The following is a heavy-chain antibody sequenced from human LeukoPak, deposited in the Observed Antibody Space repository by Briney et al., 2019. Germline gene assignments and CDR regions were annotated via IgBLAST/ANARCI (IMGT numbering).Heavy chain of an antibody. CDR1: GGSISSYY. J-gene: IGHJ4*02. D-gene: IGHD6-19*01. V-gene: IGHV4-59*12. CDR2: ISYSGTT. Sequence: SETLSLTCTVSGGSISSYYWSWIRQPPGKGLEWIGYISYSGTTNYNPSLKSRVTISVDTSKNQFSLKVSSVTAADTAVYYCARDSSGWYEGYWGQGTLVTVSS. CDR3: ARDSSGWYEGY.